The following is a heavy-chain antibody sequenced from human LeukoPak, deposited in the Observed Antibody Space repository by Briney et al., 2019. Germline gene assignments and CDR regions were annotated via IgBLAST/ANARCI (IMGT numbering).Heavy chain of an antibody. CDR2: IYYSGST. CDR1: GGSISSYY. V-gene: IGHV4-59*12. Sequence: SETLSLTCTVSGGSISSYYWSWIRQPPGKGLEWIGFIYYSGSTNYNPSLKSRVTISVDTSKNQFSLKLSSVTAADTAVYYCARAAVVASFPVDYWGQGTLVTVSS. CDR3: ARAAVVASFPVDY. J-gene: IGHJ4*02. D-gene: IGHD2-15*01.